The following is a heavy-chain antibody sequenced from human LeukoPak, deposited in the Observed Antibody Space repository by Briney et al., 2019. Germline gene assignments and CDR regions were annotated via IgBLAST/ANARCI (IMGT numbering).Heavy chain of an antibody. Sequence: GGSLRLSCAAFGFTFSGYWMHWVRQAPGKGLVWVSRIKTDGSSTDYADSVKGRFTISRDNAKNTMYLQMNSLRAEDTAVYYCARGVSGTGPDIWGLGTMVTVSS. V-gene: IGHV3-74*01. D-gene: IGHD5/OR15-5a*01. CDR1: GFTFSGYW. CDR3: ARGVSGTGPDI. J-gene: IGHJ3*02. CDR2: IKTDGSST.